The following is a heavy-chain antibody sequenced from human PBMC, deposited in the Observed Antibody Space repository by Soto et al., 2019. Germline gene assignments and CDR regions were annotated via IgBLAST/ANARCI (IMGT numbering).Heavy chain of an antibody. D-gene: IGHD6-13*01. Sequence: GGSLRLSCAASGFTFSSYAMSWVRQAPGKGLEWVSSITYTGVSTYYADSVKGRFTISRDNSRDTLFLQMNSLRAEDTAIYYCAKSSVWYPYFDSWGQGTLVTVSS. CDR2: ITYTGVST. CDR3: AKSSVWYPYFDS. J-gene: IGHJ4*02. CDR1: GFTFSSYA. V-gene: IGHV3-23*01.